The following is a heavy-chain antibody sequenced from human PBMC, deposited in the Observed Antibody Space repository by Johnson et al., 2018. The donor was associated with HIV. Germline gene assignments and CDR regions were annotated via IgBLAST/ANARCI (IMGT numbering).Heavy chain of an antibody. CDR2: IWYDGSNK. D-gene: IGHD2-15*01. Sequence: QVQLVESGGGVVRPGGSLRLSCAASGFTFDDYGLSWVRQAPGKGLEWVAVIWYDGSNKYYAESVKGRFTVSRDNSKNTLYMQMNSLRTEDTAVYYCARLPSRGGTIKDAFDIWGHGTMVTVSS. J-gene: IGHJ3*02. CDR3: ARLPSRGGTIKDAFDI. V-gene: IGHV3-33*08. CDR1: GFTFDDYG.